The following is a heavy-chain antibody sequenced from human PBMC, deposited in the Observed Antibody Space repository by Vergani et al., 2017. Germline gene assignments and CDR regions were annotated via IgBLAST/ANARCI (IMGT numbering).Heavy chain of an antibody. CDR2: ISSSSSYI. J-gene: IGHJ6*03. CDR1: GFTFSSYG. CDR3: ARSSSSSRYYYYYMDV. V-gene: IGHV3-21*01. Sequence: VQLVESGGGVVQPGRSLRLSCAASGFTFSSYGMHWVRQAPGKGLEWVSSISSSSSYIYYADSVKGRFTISRDNAKNSLYLQMNSLRAEDTAVYYCARSSSSSRYYYYYMDVWGKGTTVTVSS. D-gene: IGHD6-6*01.